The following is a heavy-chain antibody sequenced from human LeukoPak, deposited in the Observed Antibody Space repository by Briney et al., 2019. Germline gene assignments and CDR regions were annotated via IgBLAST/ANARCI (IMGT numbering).Heavy chain of an antibody. Sequence: SETLSLTCTVSGDSMGNDYWSWMRQSAGKGPEWIGRISTSGNTDYNPSLRSRVTMSMHTSRNQFSLTLTSMTAADTAVYYCARNELRSYGLVHYWGQGTLVTVSS. V-gene: IGHV4-4*07. CDR3: ARNELRSYGLVHY. J-gene: IGHJ4*02. CDR2: ISTSGNT. CDR1: GDSMGNDY. D-gene: IGHD1-26*01.